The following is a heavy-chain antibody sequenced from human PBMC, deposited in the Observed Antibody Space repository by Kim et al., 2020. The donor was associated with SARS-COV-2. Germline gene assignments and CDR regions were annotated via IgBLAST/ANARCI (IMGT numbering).Heavy chain of an antibody. V-gene: IGHV3-30-3*01. CDR2: ISYDGSNK. J-gene: IGHJ3*02. Sequence: GGSLRLSCPASGFTFSSYAMHWVRQAPGKGLEWVAVISYDGSNKYYADSVKGRFTISRDNSKNTLYLQMNSLRAEDTAVYYCARDKQWLVVAGDAFDIWGQGTMVTVSP. CDR1: GFTFSSYA. CDR3: ARDKQWLVVAGDAFDI. D-gene: IGHD6-19*01.